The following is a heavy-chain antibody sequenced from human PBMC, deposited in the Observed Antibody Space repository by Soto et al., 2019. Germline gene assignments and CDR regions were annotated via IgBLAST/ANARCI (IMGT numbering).Heavy chain of an antibody. CDR3: ARGPILEYFDY. CDR1: GFTFSSYA. J-gene: IGHJ4*02. CDR2: ISYDGSNK. V-gene: IGHV3-30-3*01. Sequence: GGSLRLSCAASGFTFSSYAMHWVRQAPGKGLEWVAVISYDGSNKYYADSVKGRFTISRDNSKNTLYLQMNSLRAEDTAVYYCARGPILEYFDYWGQGTLVTVSS. D-gene: IGHD2-21*01.